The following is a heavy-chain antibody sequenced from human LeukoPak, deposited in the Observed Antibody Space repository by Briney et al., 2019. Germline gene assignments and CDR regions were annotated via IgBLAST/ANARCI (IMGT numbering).Heavy chain of an antibody. CDR2: IYTSGST. V-gene: IGHV4-4*07. D-gene: IGHD3-10*01. J-gene: IGHJ5*02. CDR3: ARDLAILLWFGESQPNWFDP. CDR1: GGSISSYY. Sequence: SETLSLTCTVSGGSISSYYWSWIPQPAGKGLEWIGRIYTSGSTNYNPSLKSRVTMSVDTSKNQFSLKLSSVTAADTAVYYCARDLAILLWFGESQPNWFDPWGQGTLVTVSS.